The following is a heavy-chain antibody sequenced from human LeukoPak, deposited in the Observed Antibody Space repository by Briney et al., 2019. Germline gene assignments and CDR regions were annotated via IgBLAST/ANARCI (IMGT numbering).Heavy chain of an antibody. CDR2: IRQDGNLK. D-gene: IGHD2-2*01. Sequence: PGGSLRLSCAASGFTLSTYWMIWIRQAPGKGLEWVGNIRQDGNLKYYVDSVKGRFTISRDNAKASVYLHMNSLRVGDTAIYYCARVRFPADCWGQGTLVTVSS. J-gene: IGHJ4*02. V-gene: IGHV3-7*01. CDR3: ARVRFPADC. CDR1: GFTLSTYW.